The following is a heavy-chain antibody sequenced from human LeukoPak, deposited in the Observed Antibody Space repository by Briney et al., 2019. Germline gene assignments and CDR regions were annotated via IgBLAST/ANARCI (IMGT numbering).Heavy chain of an antibody. CDR2: IYSGGST. CDR1: GFTVSSNY. D-gene: IGHD3-10*01. CDR3: ARERVVRGVISAFDY. V-gene: IGHV3-66*01. J-gene: IGHJ4*02. Sequence: GGSLRLSCAASGFTVSSNYISWVRQAPGKGLEWVSVIYSGGSTYYADSVKGRFTISRDNSKNTLYLQMNSLRAEDTAVYYCARERVVRGVISAFDYWGQGNLVTVSS.